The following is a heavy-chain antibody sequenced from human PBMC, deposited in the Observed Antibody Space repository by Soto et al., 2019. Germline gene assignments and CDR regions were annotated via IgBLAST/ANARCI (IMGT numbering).Heavy chain of an antibody. CDR3: ASPKIAFYNWFDP. CDR2: IYYSGST. CDR1: GGSFSGYY. J-gene: IGHJ5*02. D-gene: IGHD3-3*02. Sequence: SETLSLTCAVYGGSFSGYYWSWIRPPPGKGLEWIGSIYYSGSTYYNPSLKSRVTISVDTSKNQFSLKLSSVTAADTAVYYCASPKIAFYNWFDPWGQGTLVTVSS. V-gene: IGHV4-34*01.